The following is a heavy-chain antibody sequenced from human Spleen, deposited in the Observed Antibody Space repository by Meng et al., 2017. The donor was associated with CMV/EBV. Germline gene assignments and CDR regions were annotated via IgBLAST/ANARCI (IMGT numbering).Heavy chain of an antibody. CDR1: GYTFTSYD. D-gene: IGHD1-26*01. Sequence: ASVKVSCKASGYTFTSYDINWVRQATGQGLEWMGWMNPNSGNTGYAQKFQGRVTMTRNTSISTAYMELSSLRSEDTAVYYCAKGVGARGPFDYWGQGTLVTVSS. CDR3: AKGVGARGPFDY. J-gene: IGHJ4*02. CDR2: MNPNSGNT. V-gene: IGHV1-8*01.